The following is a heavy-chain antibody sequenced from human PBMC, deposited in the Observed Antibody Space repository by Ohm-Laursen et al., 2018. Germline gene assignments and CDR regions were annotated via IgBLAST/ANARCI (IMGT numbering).Heavy chain of an antibody. J-gene: IGHJ5*02. CDR1: GGSVRSGSSY. Sequence: GTLSLTCTVSGGSVRSGSSYWSWIRQPPGKGLEWIGYIYYNGNPRYNPSLESRVTISVDPSKNQFSLKLNSVTAADTALYYCVLYSSFSVSWGQGTLVTVSS. V-gene: IGHV4-61*01. D-gene: IGHD6-6*01. CDR3: VLYSSFSVS. CDR2: IYYNGNP.